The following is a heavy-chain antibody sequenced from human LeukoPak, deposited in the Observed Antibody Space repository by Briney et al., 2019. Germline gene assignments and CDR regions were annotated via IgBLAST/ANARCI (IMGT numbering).Heavy chain of an antibody. D-gene: IGHD1-1*01. V-gene: IGHV1-2*02. CDR1: GYTFTGYY. CDR3: AREGYDSAFNWFDP. CDR2: INPNSGGT. Sequence: GPVKVSCKASGYTFTGYYMHWVRQAPGQGLEWMGWINPNSGGTNYAQKFQGRVTMTRDTSISTAYMELSRLRSDDTAVYCCAREGYDSAFNWFDPWGQGTLVTVSS. J-gene: IGHJ5*02.